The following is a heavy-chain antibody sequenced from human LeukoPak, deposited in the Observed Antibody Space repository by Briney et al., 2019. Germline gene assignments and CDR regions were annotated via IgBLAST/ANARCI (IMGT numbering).Heavy chain of an antibody. J-gene: IGHJ4*02. D-gene: IGHD6-13*01. CDR2: ISAYNGNT. Sequence: ASVKVSCKASGYTFTSYGISWVRQAPGQGLEWMGWISAYNGNTNYAQKLQGRVTMTTDTSTSRAYMELRSLRSDDTAVYYCARDVPKYSSSWSNDYWGQGTLVTVSS. CDR3: ARDVPKYSSSWSNDY. CDR1: GYTFTSYG. V-gene: IGHV1-18*01.